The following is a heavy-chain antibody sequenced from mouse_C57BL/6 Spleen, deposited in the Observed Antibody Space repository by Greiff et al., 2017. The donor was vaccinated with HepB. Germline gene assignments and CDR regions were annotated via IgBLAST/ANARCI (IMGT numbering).Heavy chain of an antibody. Sequence: EVMLVESGGGLVKPGGSLKLSCAASGFTFSSYAMSWVRQTPEKRLEWVATISDGGSYTYYPDNVKGRFTISRDNAKNNLYLQMSHLKSEDTAMYYCASITTVVANYAMDYWGQGTSVTVSS. D-gene: IGHD1-1*01. J-gene: IGHJ4*01. CDR2: ISDGGSYT. V-gene: IGHV5-4*03. CDR1: GFTFSSYA. CDR3: ASITTVVANYAMDY.